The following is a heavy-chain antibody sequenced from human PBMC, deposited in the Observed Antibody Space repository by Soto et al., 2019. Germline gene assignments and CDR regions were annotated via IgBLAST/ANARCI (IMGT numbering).Heavy chain of an antibody. Sequence: VGSLRLSCAATGFTFSNYVMSWARQTPGKGLEWVSLISNNGGNTYYADSVKGRFTISRDNSKNTLYLQMISLRAEDTAVYYCAKGRYCSSITCRDAFDMWGQGTMVTVSS. CDR3: AKGRYCSSITCRDAFDM. J-gene: IGHJ3*02. D-gene: IGHD2-2*01. CDR1: GFTFSNYV. V-gene: IGHV3-23*01. CDR2: ISNNGGNT.